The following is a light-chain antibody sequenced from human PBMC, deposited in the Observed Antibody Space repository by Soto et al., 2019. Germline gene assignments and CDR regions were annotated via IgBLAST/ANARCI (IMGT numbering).Light chain of an antibody. CDR2: EAS. CDR3: CSHAGSRTYV. Sequence: QSVLTQPASVSGSPGQSITISCTGTSSDVGSRNLVAWYQQYPGKAPKLIIFEASKRPSGVSNRLSGSKSGSTASLTISGFQAEDEADYYCCSHAGSRTYVFGSGTKVTVL. CDR1: SSDVGSRNL. V-gene: IGLV2-23*01. J-gene: IGLJ1*01.